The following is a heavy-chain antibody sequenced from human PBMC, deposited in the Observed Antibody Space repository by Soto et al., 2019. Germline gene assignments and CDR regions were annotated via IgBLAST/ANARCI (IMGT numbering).Heavy chain of an antibody. V-gene: IGHV3-9*01. D-gene: IGHD6-19*01. CDR3: GKVRTGIAVAGTVY. J-gene: IGHJ4*02. CDR1: GFTFDDYA. Sequence: GGSLRLSCAASGFTFDDYAMHWVRQAPGKGLEWVSGISGNSGSIGYADSVKGRFTISRDNAKNSLYLQMNSLRAEDTALYYCGKVRTGIAVAGTVYWGQGTLVTVSS. CDR2: ISGNSGSI.